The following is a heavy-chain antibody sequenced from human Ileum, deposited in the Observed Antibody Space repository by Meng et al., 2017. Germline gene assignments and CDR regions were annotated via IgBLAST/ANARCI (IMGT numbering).Heavy chain of an antibody. CDR2: TYYNGSP. D-gene: IGHD3-10*01. CDR1: GGSFSSDNYY. V-gene: IGHV4-30-4*01. J-gene: IGHJ4*02. Sequence: QVQLRESGPGLVKPSQTLSLTCSVSGGSFSSDNYYWTWIRQTPGKGLEWIGLTYYNGSPFYNPSLRSRVTISVDTSKDQFSLKLTSVTAADTAVYYRARERRHYYGSGSFDYWGQGILVTVSS. CDR3: ARERRHYYGSGSFDY.